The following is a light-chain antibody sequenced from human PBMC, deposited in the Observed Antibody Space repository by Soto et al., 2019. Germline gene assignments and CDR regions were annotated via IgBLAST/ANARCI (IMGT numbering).Light chain of an antibody. CDR2: EVT. CDR1: STDVGGYNA. V-gene: IGLV2-14*01. CDR3: NSFRVSHLYV. J-gene: IGLJ1*01. Sequence: LSQPASVSGSPGQTITISCTGTSTDVGGYNAVSWYQHHPGKAPKLIIYEVTHRPSGVSDRFSASKSGNTASLTISGLQAEDEADYYCNSFRVSHLYVFGTGTKVTVL.